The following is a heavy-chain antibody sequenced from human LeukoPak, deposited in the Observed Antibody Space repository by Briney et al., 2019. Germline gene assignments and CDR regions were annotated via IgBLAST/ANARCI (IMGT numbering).Heavy chain of an antibody. J-gene: IGHJ4*02. V-gene: IGHV4-34*01. CDR1: GGSFSGYY. D-gene: IGHD2-21*01. CDR3: ARQAYTAYCGGDCYLGGPFNY. CDR2: INHSGST. Sequence: SETLSLTCAVYGGSFSGYYWSWIRQPPGKGLEWIGEINHSGSTNYNPSLKSRVTISVDTSKNQFSLKLSSVTAADTAVYYCARQAYTAYCGGDCYLGGPFNYWGQGTLVTVSS.